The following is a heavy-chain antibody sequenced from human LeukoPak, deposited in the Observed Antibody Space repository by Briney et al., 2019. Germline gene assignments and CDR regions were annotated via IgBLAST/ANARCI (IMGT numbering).Heavy chain of an antibody. Sequence: ASVKVSCKASGYTFTGYYMHWVRQAPGQRLEWMGWINPNSGGTNYAQKFQGRVTMTRDTSISTAYMELSRLRSDDTAVYYCARDGDEGGDDYFDYWGQGTLVTVSS. CDR2: INPNSGGT. V-gene: IGHV1-2*02. J-gene: IGHJ4*02. CDR1: GYTFTGYY. CDR3: ARDGDEGGDDYFDY. D-gene: IGHD2-21*02.